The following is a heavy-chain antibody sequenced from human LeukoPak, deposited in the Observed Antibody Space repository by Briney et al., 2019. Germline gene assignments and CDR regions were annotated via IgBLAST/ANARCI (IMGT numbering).Heavy chain of an antibody. J-gene: IGHJ4*02. Sequence: GGSLRLSCAASGFTFSSDWMSWVRWAPGKGLEWVAYINQEGTEDGYVDSVKGRFTISRDNAKNSLYLQMNNLRAEDTAVFYCARYRTYFDYWGQGTLVTVSS. CDR2: INQEGTED. CDR3: ARYRTYFDY. CDR1: GFTFSSDW. V-gene: IGHV3-7*01. D-gene: IGHD1-1*01.